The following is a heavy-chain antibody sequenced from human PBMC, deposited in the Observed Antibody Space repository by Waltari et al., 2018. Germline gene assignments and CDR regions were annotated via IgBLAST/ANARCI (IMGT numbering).Heavy chain of an antibody. CDR1: GFTFNKYW. D-gene: IGHD3-22*01. CDR2: INSDGSDT. Sequence: EVQLVESGGGLIQPGESLRVSCAVSGFTFNKYWMNWVRQSPGKGLVWVARINSDGSDTSYADFVKGRFTISRDNAKNTVDLQMKSLRAEDTAVYFCARVARKTYSSPVPGRDYYYGMDVWGLGTTVTVSS. V-gene: IGHV3-74*01. J-gene: IGHJ6*02. CDR3: ARVARKTYSSPVPGRDYYYGMDV.